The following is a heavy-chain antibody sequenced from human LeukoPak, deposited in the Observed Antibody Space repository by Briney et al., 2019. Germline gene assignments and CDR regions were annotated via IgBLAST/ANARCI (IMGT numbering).Heavy chain of an antibody. D-gene: IGHD2-2*01. CDR3: ARDHCSSTSCYKGAYNWFDP. V-gene: IGHV1-18*01. Sequence: EWMGWISAYNGNTNYAQKLQVRVTMTTDTSTSTAYMELRSLRSDDTAVYYCARDHCSSTSCYKGAYNWFDPWGQGPLVTVSS. CDR2: ISAYNGNT. J-gene: IGHJ5*02.